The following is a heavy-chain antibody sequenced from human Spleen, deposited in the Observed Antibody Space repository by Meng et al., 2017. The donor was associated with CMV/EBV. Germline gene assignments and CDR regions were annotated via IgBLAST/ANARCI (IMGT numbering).Heavy chain of an antibody. Sequence: SLKISCAASGFTFDDYAMHWVRQAPGKGLEWVSGISWNSVRIGYADSVKGRFTISRDNAKNSLYLQMNSLRAEDTALYYCAKESGGYYASGSYYPDYWGQGTLVTVSS. CDR2: ISWNSVRI. V-gene: IGHV3-9*01. J-gene: IGHJ4*02. CDR3: AKESGGYYASGSYYPDY. CDR1: GFTFDDYA. D-gene: IGHD3-10*01.